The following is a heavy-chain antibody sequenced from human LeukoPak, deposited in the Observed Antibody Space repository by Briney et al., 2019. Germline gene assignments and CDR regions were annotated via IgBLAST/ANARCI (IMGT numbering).Heavy chain of an antibody. V-gene: IGHV3-30*02. J-gene: IGHJ4*02. D-gene: IGHD5-24*01. Sequence: GGSLRLSCAASGFTFSSYAMHWVRQAPGKGLEWVSFISSDGSQKYYADSVKGRFTISRDNSKNTLYLQMNSLRAEDTAVYYCAKGRDGYSDYWGQGTLVTVSS. CDR2: ISSDGSQK. CDR3: AKGRDGYSDY. CDR1: GFTFSSYA.